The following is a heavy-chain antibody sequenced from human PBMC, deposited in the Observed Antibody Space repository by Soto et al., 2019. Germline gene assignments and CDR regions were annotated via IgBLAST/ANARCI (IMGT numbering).Heavy chain of an antibody. J-gene: IGHJ2*01. CDR1: GFTFSSYA. CDR2: ISGSGGST. D-gene: IGHD2-15*01. Sequence: EVQLLESGGGLVQPGGSLRLSCAASGFTFSSYAMSWVRQAPGKGLEWVSAISGSGGSTYYADSVKGQFTISRDNSKSTLYLQKNSLRAEDTAVYSCAKEADCSGGSCYSHRGWYFDLWGRGTLVTVSS. CDR3: AKEADCSGGSCYSHRGWYFDL. V-gene: IGHV3-23*01.